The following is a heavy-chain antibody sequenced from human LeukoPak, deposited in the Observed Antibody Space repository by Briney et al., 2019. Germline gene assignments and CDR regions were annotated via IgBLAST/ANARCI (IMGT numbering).Heavy chain of an antibody. Sequence: SETLSLTCTVSGGSISSSSYYWGWIRQPPGKGLEWIGSIYYSGSTYYNPSLKSRVTISVDTSKNQFSLKLSSVTAADTAVYYCARGGYSSSWYGEYFQHWGQGTLVTVSS. CDR2: IYYSGST. D-gene: IGHD6-13*01. J-gene: IGHJ1*01. CDR1: GGSISSSSYY. CDR3: ARGGYSSSWYGEYFQH. V-gene: IGHV4-39*07.